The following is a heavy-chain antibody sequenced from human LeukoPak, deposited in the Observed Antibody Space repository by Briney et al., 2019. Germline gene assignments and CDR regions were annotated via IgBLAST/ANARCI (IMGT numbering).Heavy chain of an antibody. D-gene: IGHD3-10*01. CDR1: GFTFSSYS. CDR2: ISSSSSYI. J-gene: IGHJ6*03. CDR3: ARDGPTMVRVRGGSYYYYYMDV. V-gene: IGHV3-21*01. Sequence: GGSLRLSCAASGFTFSSYSMNWVRQAPGKGLEWVSSISSSSSYIYYADSVKGRFTISRDNAKNSLYLQMNSLRAEDTAVYYCARDGPTMVRVRGGSYYYYYMDVWGKGTTVTVSS.